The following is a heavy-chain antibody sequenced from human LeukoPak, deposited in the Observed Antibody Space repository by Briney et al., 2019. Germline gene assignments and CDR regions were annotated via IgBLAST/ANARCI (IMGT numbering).Heavy chain of an antibody. D-gene: IGHD5-18*01. CDR3: ARGYSYGFDY. J-gene: IGHJ4*02. V-gene: IGHV4-34*01. Sequence: LETLSLTCAVYGGSFSGYYWSWIRQPPGKGLEWIGEINHSGSTNYNPSLKSRVTISVDTSKNQFSLKLSSVTAADTAVYYCARGYSYGFDYWGQGTLVTVSS. CDR1: GGSFSGYY. CDR2: INHSGST.